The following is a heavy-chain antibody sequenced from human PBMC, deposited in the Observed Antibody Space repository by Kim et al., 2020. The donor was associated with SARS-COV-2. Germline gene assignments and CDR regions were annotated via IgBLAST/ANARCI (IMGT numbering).Heavy chain of an antibody. CDR1: GFKFSTFT. V-gene: IGHV3-21*01. CDR2: ISDSSDYI. D-gene: IGHD5-18*01. CDR3: ARRAAMVMDPM. J-gene: IGHJ4*02. Sequence: GGSLRLSCAASGFKFSTFTMNWIRQTPGKGLEWVSSISDSSDYIYYAESVKGRFIISRDNAKNSLHLQMSSLRAEDTGIYYCARRAAMVMDPMGGQGTLVTVSS.